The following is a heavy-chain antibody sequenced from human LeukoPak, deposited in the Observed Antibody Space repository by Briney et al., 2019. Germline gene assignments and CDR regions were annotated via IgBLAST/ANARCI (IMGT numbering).Heavy chain of an antibody. V-gene: IGHV3-74*01. CDR1: GFIFSAYT. CDR3: ARVLTFPGIASDY. J-gene: IGHJ4*02. CDR2: ISSDGSST. D-gene: IGHD6-13*01. Sequence: GGSLRLSCAASGFIFSAYTMKWVRQAPGKGLVWVSRISSDGSSTSYADSVKGRFTMSRDNAKNTLYLQMNSLRAEDTAVYYCARVLTFPGIASDYWGQGTLVTVSS.